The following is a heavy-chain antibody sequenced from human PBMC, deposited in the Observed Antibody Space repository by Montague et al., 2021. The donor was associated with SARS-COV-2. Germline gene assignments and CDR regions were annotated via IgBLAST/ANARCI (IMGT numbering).Heavy chain of an antibody. D-gene: IGHD3-3*01. CDR2: MNSDGSSR. CDR1: GFPFSSYW. CDR3: TKGGYYRFDAFDI. V-gene: IGHV3-74*01. Sequence: RRLSFAASGFPFSSYWMHWVRQAPGKGLVWVSHMNSDGSSRGYADAVRGRFTIPRDNAKNTLYLEMSSLRAEDTAVYYCTKGGYYRFDAFDIWGQGTMVTVSS. J-gene: IGHJ3*02.